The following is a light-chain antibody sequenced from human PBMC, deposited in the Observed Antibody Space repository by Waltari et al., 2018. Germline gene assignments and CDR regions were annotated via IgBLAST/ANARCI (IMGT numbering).Light chain of an antibody. CDR1: TIGSKR. J-gene: IGLJ2*01. V-gene: IGLV3-21*04. CDR2: DDR. CDR3: QVWDSTSDHYVI. Sequence: SYVLTQPPSVSVDPGKTARITCGGNTIGSKRVHWYQQKPGQAPVLVIYDDRDRPSGIPERFSGSNSGNAATLTISRAEAGDEAVYSCQVWDSTSDHYVIFGGGTKLTVL.